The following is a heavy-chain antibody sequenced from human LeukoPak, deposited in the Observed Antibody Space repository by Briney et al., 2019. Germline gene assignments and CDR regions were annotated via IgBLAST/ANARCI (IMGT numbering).Heavy chain of an antibody. Sequence: GGSLRLSCAASGFTFSSYGMHWVRQAPGKGLEWVSAISGSGGSTYYADSVKGRFTISRDNSKNTLYLQMNSLRAEDTAVYYCAKGTFGGVIVVSAYYFDYWGQGTLVTVSS. CDR2: ISGSGGST. J-gene: IGHJ4*02. D-gene: IGHD3-16*02. CDR1: GFTFSSYG. V-gene: IGHV3-23*01. CDR3: AKGTFGGVIVVSAYYFDY.